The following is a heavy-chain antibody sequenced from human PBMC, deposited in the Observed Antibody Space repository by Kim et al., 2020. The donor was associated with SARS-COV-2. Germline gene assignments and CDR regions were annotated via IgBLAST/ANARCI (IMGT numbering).Heavy chain of an antibody. D-gene: IGHD3-3*01. CDR1: GGSISSGDYY. Sequence: LSLTCTVSGGSISSGDYYWSWIRQPPGKGLEWIGYIYYSGSTYYNPSLKSRVTISVDTSKNQFSLKLSSVTAADTAVYYCARGQVGLRFLEWLSTFDYWGQGTLVTVSS. J-gene: IGHJ4*02. CDR3: ARGQVGLRFLEWLSTFDY. CDR2: IYYSGST. V-gene: IGHV4-30-4*01.